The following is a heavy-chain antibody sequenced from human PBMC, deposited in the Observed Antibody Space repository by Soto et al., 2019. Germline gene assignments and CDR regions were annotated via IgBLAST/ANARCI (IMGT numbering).Heavy chain of an antibody. CDR2: MNPNSGTT. J-gene: IGHJ5*01. V-gene: IGHV1-8*01. Sequence: QVQLVQSGAEAKKPGASVKVSCKASGYIFTSYDINWVRQATGQGLEWMGWMNPNSGTTGYSQKLQGRVTMTRNTSTSTAYMELISLRSEDTAVFYCARGDGSYYGSGSHYDSWGQGTLVTVSS. D-gene: IGHD3-10*01. CDR1: GYIFTSYD. CDR3: ARGDGSYYGSGSHYDS.